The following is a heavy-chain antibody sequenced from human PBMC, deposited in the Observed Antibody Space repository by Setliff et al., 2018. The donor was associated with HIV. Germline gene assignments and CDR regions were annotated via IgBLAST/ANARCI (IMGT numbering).Heavy chain of an antibody. J-gene: IGHJ6*04. CDR2: IIPIFGTA. CDR3: ARDSRDIVVVIAPEPEPYYYYGMDV. D-gene: IGHD2-15*01. V-gene: IGHV1-69*13. CDR1: GGTFSGYA. Sequence: SVKVSCKASGGTFSGYAISWVRQAPGQGLEWMGGIIPIFGTANYAQKFQGRVTITADESTSTVYMELSSLRSEDTAVYYCARDSRDIVVVIAPEPEPYYYYGMDVWGEGTTVTVSS.